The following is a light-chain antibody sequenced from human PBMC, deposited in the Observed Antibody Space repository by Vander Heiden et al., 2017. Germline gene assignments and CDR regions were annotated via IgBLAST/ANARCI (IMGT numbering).Light chain of an antibody. Sequence: DIVMTQSPLSLPVTLGQPASISCRSSQSLVDSDGNTYLNWFQQRPGQSPRRLIYRVSNRDSGVPDRFSGSGSGTDFTLKISRVEAEDVGVYYCTQCEHWPWTFGQGTKVEIK. CDR1: QSLVDSDGNTY. CDR2: RVS. CDR3: TQCEHWPWT. J-gene: IGKJ1*01. V-gene: IGKV2-30*01.